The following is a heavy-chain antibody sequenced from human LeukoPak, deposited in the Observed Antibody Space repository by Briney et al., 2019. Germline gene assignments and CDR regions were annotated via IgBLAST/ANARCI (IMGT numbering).Heavy chain of an antibody. CDR3: ATWVSAWLRFDY. V-gene: IGHV1-69-2*01. CDR1: GYTFTDYY. Sequence: ASVKVSCKVSGYTFTDYYMHWVQQAPGKGLEWMGLVDPEDGETIYAEKFQGRVTITADTSTDTAHMELSSLRSEDTAVYYCATWVSAWLRFDYWGQGTLVTVSS. D-gene: IGHD5-12*01. CDR2: VDPEDGET. J-gene: IGHJ4*02.